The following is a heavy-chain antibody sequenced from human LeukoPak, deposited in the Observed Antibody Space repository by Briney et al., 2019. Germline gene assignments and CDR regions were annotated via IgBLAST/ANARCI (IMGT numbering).Heavy chain of an antibody. J-gene: IGHJ4*02. Sequence: SETLSLTCTVSGGSISSYYWSWIRQPPGKGLEWIGYINYSGSTNYNRSLKSRVTISVDTSKNQFSLKLSTVTAADTAVYYCARGSGWYYFDYWGQGTLATVSS. CDR3: ARGSGWYYFDY. V-gene: IGHV4-59*01. D-gene: IGHD6-19*01. CDR2: INYSGST. CDR1: GGSISSYY.